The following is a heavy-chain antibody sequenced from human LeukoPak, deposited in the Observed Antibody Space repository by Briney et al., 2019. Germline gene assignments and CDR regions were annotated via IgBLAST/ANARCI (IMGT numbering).Heavy chain of an antibody. V-gene: IGHV4-38-2*02. CDR1: GYSISSGFF. CDR3: ARESTVTNGGRFDY. CDR2: IYNSGST. J-gene: IGHJ4*02. Sequence: PSETLSLTCTVSGYSISSGFFWGWIRQPPGKGLEWIGSIYNSGSTYYSPSLKSRVTISVDTSKNQFSLQLNSVTAADTAVYFCARESTVTNGGRFDYWGQGTLVTVSS. D-gene: IGHD4-17*01.